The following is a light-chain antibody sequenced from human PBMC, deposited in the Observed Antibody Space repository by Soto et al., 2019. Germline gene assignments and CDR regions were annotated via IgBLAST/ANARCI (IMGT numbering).Light chain of an antibody. Sequence: EIVMTQSPATLSVSPGERVTLSCRASQNFGNTLAWYQQKPGRAPRLLIYATSTRATGIPARFSGSGSGTEFSLTISSLQSEDFALYYCQQYNNWPLFFGQGTKLEIK. CDR3: QQYNNWPLF. V-gene: IGKV3-15*01. CDR2: ATS. CDR1: QNFGNT. J-gene: IGKJ2*01.